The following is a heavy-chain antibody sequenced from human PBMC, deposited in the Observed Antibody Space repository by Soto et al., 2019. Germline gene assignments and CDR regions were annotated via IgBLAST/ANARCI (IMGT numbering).Heavy chain of an antibody. CDR3: ARDSGGTAMVIYYYYGMDV. CDR2: IKQDGSEK. Sequence: SLRLSCAASGFTFSSYWMSWVRQAPGKGLEWVANIKQDGSEKYYVDSVKGRFTISRDNAKNSLYLQMNSLRAEDTAVYYCARDSGGTAMVIYYYYGMDVWGQGTTVTVSS. D-gene: IGHD5-18*01. V-gene: IGHV3-7*01. J-gene: IGHJ6*02. CDR1: GFTFSSYW.